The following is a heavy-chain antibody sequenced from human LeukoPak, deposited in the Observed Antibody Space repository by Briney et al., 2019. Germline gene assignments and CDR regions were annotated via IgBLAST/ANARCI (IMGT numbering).Heavy chain of an antibody. V-gene: IGHV1-2*02. CDR2: INPNSGGT. J-gene: IGHJ6*03. CDR3: ARVIRLYYYYYMDV. Sequence: ASVKVSCKASGYTFTSYDINWVRQATGQGLEWMGWINPNSGGTNYAQKFQSRVTMTRDTSISTAYMELSRLRSDDTAVYYCARVIRLYYYYYMDVWGKGTTVTVSS. CDR1: GYTFTSYD.